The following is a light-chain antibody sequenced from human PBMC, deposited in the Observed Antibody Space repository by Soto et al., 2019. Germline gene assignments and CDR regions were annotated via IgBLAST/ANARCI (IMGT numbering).Light chain of an antibody. Sequence: EIVMTQSPATLSVSPGERATLSCRASQSVNSNLAWYQQKPGQAPRLLISGASTRATGIPARFSGSGSETEFTLSITSLQSEDFGVYYCQQYNNWWTFGQGTKVEMK. V-gene: IGKV3-15*01. CDR1: QSVNSN. CDR2: GAS. J-gene: IGKJ1*01. CDR3: QQYNNWWT.